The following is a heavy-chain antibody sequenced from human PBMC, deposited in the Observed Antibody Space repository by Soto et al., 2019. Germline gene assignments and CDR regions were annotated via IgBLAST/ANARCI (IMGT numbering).Heavy chain of an antibody. CDR1: GGTFSSLA. CDR2: HVPVFGTA. V-gene: IGHV1-69*06. J-gene: IGHJ4*02. CDR3: ARSPGVFDY. Sequence: QVQLVQSGAEVKKPGSSVKVSCKASGGTFSSLAISWVRQAPGQGLEWMGGHVPVFGTANYAQKFQDRVTITADKSTSTSYMELSSLRSEDTAGYYCARSPGVFDYWGQGTLVTVSS. D-gene: IGHD3-10*01.